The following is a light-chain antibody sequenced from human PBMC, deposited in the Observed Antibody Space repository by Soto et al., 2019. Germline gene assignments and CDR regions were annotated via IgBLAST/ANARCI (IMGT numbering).Light chain of an antibody. J-gene: IGKJ4*01. CDR1: QTVYNN. V-gene: IGKV3-15*01. Sequence: EIVMTQSPATLSVSPGKGSTLSCKARQTVYNNLAWYQQRPGQPPRLLIYDASTRATGISARFSGSGYGTEFTLTISSLQSEDFAVYFCQQCRNWPLTFGGGTKVEIK. CDR2: DAS. CDR3: QQCRNWPLT.